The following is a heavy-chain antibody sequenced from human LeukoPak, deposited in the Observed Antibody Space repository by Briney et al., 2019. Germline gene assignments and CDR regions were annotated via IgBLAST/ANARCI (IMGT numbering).Heavy chain of an antibody. J-gene: IGHJ4*02. Sequence: GASVKVSCKASGYSFTGYYMHWVRQAPGQGLEWMGWINPNSGGTNYAQKFQGRVTMTRDTSISTAYMELSRLRSDDTAVYYCASNAPPAYYYDSSGPEPLTYWGQGTLVTVSS. D-gene: IGHD3-22*01. V-gene: IGHV1-2*02. CDR2: INPNSGGT. CDR3: ASNAPPAYYYDSSGPEPLTY. CDR1: GYSFTGYY.